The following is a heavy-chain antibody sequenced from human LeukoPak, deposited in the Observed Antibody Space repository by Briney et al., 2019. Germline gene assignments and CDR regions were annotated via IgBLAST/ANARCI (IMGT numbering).Heavy chain of an antibody. J-gene: IGHJ4*02. V-gene: IGHV4-59*08. CDR3: ARTPLAMVNPYYFDY. Sequence: SETLSLTCTVSGGSISSYYWSWIRQPPGKGLEWIGYIYYSGSTNYNPSLKSRVTISVDTSKNQFPLKLSSVTAADTAVYYCARTPLAMVNPYYFDYWGQGTLVTVSS. D-gene: IGHD5-18*01. CDR2: IYYSGST. CDR1: GGSISSYY.